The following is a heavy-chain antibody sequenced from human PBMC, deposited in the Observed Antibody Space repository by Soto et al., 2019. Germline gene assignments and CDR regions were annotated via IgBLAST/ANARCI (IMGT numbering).Heavy chain of an antibody. CDR2: IYHSGST. CDR1: GGSISSGGYS. CDR3: ARAGYCSGGRCSSSGWFEP. D-gene: IGHD2-15*01. Sequence: QLQLQESGSGLVKPSQTLSLTCAVSGGSISSGGYSWSWIRQPPGKGLEWIGYIYHSGSTYYNPSATPRITIPVARYKTSFSLKRSSLTAADTAVYYCARAGYCSGGRCSSSGWFEPWGQGTLVTVSS. V-gene: IGHV4-30-2*01. J-gene: IGHJ5*02.